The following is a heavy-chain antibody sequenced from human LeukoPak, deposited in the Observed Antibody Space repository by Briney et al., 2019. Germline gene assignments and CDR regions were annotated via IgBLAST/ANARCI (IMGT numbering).Heavy chain of an antibody. CDR2: IIPIFGTT. J-gene: IGHJ6*03. Sequence: SVKVSCKASGGTFNNYAISWVRQAPGQGLEWMGGIIPIFGTTNYAQKFQGRVTITTDESTSTAYMELSSLRSEDTALYYCASAEPMWQLVRGGHYYYMDVWGKGTTVTVSS. CDR1: GGTFNNYA. CDR3: ASAEPMWQLVRGGHYYYMDV. V-gene: IGHV1-69*05. D-gene: IGHD6-6*01.